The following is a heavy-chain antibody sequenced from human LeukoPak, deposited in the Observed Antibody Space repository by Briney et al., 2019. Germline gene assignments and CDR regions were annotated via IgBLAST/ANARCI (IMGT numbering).Heavy chain of an antibody. Sequence: SETLSLTCTVSGGSVSSTNCYWGWVRQPPGKGLEWIGAIYFSETTYYNPSLKSRITISLDTSKNQFSLKLSSVTAADTAIYYCVRQVADYFYYYMDVWGKGTSVTVTS. CDR1: GGSVSSTNCY. J-gene: IGHJ6*03. CDR3: VRQVADYFYYYMDV. V-gene: IGHV4-39*01. CDR2: IYFSETT. D-gene: IGHD2-15*01.